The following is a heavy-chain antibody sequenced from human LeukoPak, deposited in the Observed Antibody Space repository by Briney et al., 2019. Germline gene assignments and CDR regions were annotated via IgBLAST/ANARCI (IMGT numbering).Heavy chain of an antibody. J-gene: IGHJ4*02. D-gene: IGHD3-16*01. CDR1: GFTFSSYA. CDR3: ASRMGWTFGGVSGDY. V-gene: IGHV3-30*04. Sequence: AGGSLRLSCAASGFTFSSYAMHWVRQAPGKGLEWVAVISYDGSNKYYADSVKGRFTISRDNSKNTLYLQMNSLRAEDTAVYYCASRMGWTFGGVSGDYWGQGTLVTVSS. CDR2: ISYDGSNK.